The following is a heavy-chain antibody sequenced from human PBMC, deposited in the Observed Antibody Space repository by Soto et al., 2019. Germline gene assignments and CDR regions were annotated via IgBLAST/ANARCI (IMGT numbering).Heavy chain of an antibody. V-gene: IGHV1-18*01. CDR1: GYTFTSYG. J-gene: IGHJ6*02. CDR3: ARPYGDPGETNYYYYGMDV. CDR2: ISAYNGNT. D-gene: IGHD4-17*01. Sequence: QVQLVQSGAEAKKPGASVKVSCKASGYTFTSYGISWVRQAPGQGLEWMGWISAYNGNTNYAQKLQGRVTMTTDTSTSTAYMELRSLRSDDTAVYYCARPYGDPGETNYYYYGMDVWGQGTTVTVSS.